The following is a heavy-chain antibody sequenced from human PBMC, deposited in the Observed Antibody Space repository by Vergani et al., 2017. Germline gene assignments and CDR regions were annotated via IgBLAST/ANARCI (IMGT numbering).Heavy chain of an antibody. CDR1: GFTFSSYA. D-gene: IGHD6-13*01. Sequence: VQLVESGGGLVQPGGSLRLSCAASGFTFSSYAMHWVRQAPGKGLEWVSGNNWNSDSIAYADSVKGRFTISRDNAKNSLYLQMNSLRAEDTALYYCVKDIAASGNYWYFDLWGRGTLVTVSS. CDR3: VKDIAASGNYWYFDL. V-gene: IGHV3-9*01. J-gene: IGHJ2*01. CDR2: NNWNSDSI.